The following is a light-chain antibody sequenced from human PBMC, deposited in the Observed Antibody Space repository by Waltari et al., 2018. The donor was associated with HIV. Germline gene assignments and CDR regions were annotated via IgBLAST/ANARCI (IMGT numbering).Light chain of an antibody. J-gene: IGKJ2*01. CDR1: QSISGS. V-gene: IGKV1-8*01. Sequence: IRMTQFPSSFSASAGDRVTITCRASQSISGSLAWYQQKPGEAPRLLMYDASTLHSGVPSRFSGSGSGTDFTLTISCVQSDDFATYFCQQYYVTPYTFGQGTKLDI. CDR3: QQYYVTPYT. CDR2: DAS.